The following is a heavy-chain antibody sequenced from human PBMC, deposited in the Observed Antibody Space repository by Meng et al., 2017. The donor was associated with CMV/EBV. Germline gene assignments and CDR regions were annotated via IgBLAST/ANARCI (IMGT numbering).Heavy chain of an antibody. J-gene: IGHJ4*02. CDR3: ARGNGVAHDY. Sequence: QVQLVQSGAEVKKPGASVKVSCKASGYTFTGYGIHWVRQAPGQRLEWMGWINAGDGNRKYSQKFQDRVTITRDTSASTAYMGLSSLRSEDTAVYYCARGNGVAHDYWGQGTLVTVSS. CDR1: GYTFTGYG. CDR2: INAGDGNR. V-gene: IGHV1-3*01. D-gene: IGHD3-3*01.